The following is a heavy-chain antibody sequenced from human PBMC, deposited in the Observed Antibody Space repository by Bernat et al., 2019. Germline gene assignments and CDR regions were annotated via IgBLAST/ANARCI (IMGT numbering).Heavy chain of an antibody. CDR1: GYPFTNYD. D-gene: IGHD5-12*01. Sequence: QVQLVQSGAEVKKPGASVKVSCQASGYPFTNYDINWLRQATGQGPEWLGWMNPKSGNTGYAQKFQGRVTMTRDTSTSTAYMELSSLRSEDTAVYYCARGAGIVATTTFDHWGQGTLLTVSS. CDR3: ARGAGIVATTTFDH. V-gene: IGHV1-8*01. CDR2: MNPKSGNT. J-gene: IGHJ4*02.